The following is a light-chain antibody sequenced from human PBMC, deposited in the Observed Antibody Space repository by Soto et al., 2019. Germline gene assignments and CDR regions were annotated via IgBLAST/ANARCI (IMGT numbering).Light chain of an antibody. CDR2: DTS. J-gene: IGKJ4*01. CDR3: QQRHIWPLT. CDR1: QSVGGH. V-gene: IGKV3-11*01. Sequence: EIVLTQSPDSLSLSPGDRATLSCRASQSVGGHLAWYQQRPCQAPRLLIFDTSVTATGIPARFSGSGSGTDLTLTITSLEPEDSAVYYCQQRHIWPLTFGGGTRMEIK.